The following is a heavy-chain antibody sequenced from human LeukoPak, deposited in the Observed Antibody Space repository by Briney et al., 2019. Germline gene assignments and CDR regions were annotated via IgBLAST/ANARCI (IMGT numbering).Heavy chain of an antibody. V-gene: IGHV3-23*01. J-gene: IGHJ4*02. Sequence: GGSLRLSCAVPGSPFRNYGMSGVRQAQGKGLEWVAGFSGSGGKTNYADSVKGRFTISRDNPKNTLYLHMNSLRAEDTAVYFCAKRGVVIRVILVGFHKEAFYFDSWGQGALVTVSS. CDR3: AKRGVVIRVILVGFHKEAFYFDS. CDR2: FSGSGGKT. CDR1: GSPFRNYG. D-gene: IGHD3-22*01.